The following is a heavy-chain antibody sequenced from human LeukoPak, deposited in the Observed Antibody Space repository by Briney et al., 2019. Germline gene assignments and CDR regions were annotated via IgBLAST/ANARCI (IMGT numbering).Heavy chain of an antibody. J-gene: IGHJ5*02. V-gene: IGHV4-30-2*01. CDR2: IFHSGSS. Sequence: PSETLSLTCAGSGDSISSGDYSWSWIRQPSGKGLEWIGYIFHSGSSYDNPSLKSGVTISVDKSKNQFSLRLTSVTAADTAVYYCARELWFVNAPGSWFDPWGQGTLVTVSS. CDR3: ARELWFVNAPGSWFDP. D-gene: IGHD3-10*01. CDR1: GDSISSGDYS.